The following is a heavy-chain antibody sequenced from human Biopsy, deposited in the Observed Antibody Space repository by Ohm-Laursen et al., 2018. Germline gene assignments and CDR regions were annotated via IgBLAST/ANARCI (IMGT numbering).Heavy chain of an antibody. V-gene: IGHV4-59*07. CDR1: GGSISSDY. J-gene: IGHJ3*01. CDR2: ISNRGST. CDR3: ARLYRLDDYWNDDPPDAFDV. D-gene: IGHD3-3*01. Sequence: SDTLSLTCTVSGGSISSDYWSWIRQSPGKGLGWIGYISNRGSTNYNPSLRGRVTISVDTSKNQFSLKLSSVTAADTAVFFCARLYRLDDYWNDDPPDAFDVWGQGTMVTVSS.